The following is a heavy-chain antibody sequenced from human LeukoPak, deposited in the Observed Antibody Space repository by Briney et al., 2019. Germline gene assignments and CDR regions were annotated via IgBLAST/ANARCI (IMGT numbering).Heavy chain of an antibody. CDR1: GYTFTSYG. CDR2: ISAYNGNT. V-gene: IGHV1-18*01. CDR3: AAADCGGDCYSYYYYGMDV. J-gene: IGHJ6*02. D-gene: IGHD2-21*02. Sequence: ASVKVSCKASGYTFTSYGISWVRQAPGQGLEWMGRISAYNGNTNYAQKLQGRVTMTTDTSTSTAYMELRSLRSDDTAVYYCAAADCGGDCYSYYYYGMDVWGQGTTVTVSS.